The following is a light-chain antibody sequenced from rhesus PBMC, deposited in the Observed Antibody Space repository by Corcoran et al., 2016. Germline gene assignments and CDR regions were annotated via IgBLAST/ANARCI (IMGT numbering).Light chain of an antibody. CDR2: EAS. V-gene: IGKV1-25*01. CDR3: QHYYTPPYS. CDR1: QGITND. Sequence: DIQMTQSPSSLSASVGDRVTITCRASQGITNDLAWYQQKPGETPKLLIYEASTLQSGIPSRFSGSGSGTDFTLTINSPQPEDFATDYCQHYYTPPYSFGQGTKVEIK. J-gene: IGKJ2*01.